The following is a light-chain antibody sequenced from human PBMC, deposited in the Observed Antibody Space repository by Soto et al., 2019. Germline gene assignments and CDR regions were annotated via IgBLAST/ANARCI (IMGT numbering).Light chain of an antibody. V-gene: IGKV3-15*01. CDR3: QQFGISPWT. CDR2: GTS. CDR1: QSVASN. J-gene: IGKJ1*01. Sequence: EIVMTQSPASLSVSPGESVTLSCRASQSVASNLAWYQQKPGQAPRLLIYGTSTRATGVPDRFSGSGSVTNFTLTISRLEPEDFAVYYCQQFGISPWTFGQGTKVDI.